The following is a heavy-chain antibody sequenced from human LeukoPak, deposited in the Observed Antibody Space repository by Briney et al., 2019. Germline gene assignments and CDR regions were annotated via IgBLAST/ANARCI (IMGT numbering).Heavy chain of an antibody. V-gene: IGHV3-30*02. Sequence: GGSLRLSCAASGLIFSSYGMHWVRQAPGEGLEWVAYIRHDESKTSYADSVKGLFTISRDNSKNTLYLQMHSLRAEDTALYYCAKPVIPSAYQGTYYMDVWGKGTTVTVSS. CDR1: GLIFSSYG. D-gene: IGHD3-16*01. CDR3: AKPVIPSAYQGTYYMDV. CDR2: IRHDESKT. J-gene: IGHJ6*03.